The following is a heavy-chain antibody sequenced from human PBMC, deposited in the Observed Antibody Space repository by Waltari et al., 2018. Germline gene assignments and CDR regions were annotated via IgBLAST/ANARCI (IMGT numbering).Heavy chain of an antibody. CDR1: GFTFSSYA. J-gene: IGHJ4*02. D-gene: IGHD3-22*01. CDR2: ISGSGGST. Sequence: EVQLLESGGGLVQPGGSLRLSCAASGFTFSSYAMSWVRRAPGKGWEWVSAISGSGGSTYYADSVKGRFTISRDNSKNTLYLQMNSLRAEDTAVYYCAKVLYDSSGHLDYWGQGTLVTVSS. V-gene: IGHV3-23*01. CDR3: AKVLYDSSGHLDY.